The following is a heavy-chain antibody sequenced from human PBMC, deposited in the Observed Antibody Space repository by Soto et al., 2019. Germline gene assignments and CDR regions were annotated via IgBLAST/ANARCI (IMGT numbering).Heavy chain of an antibody. CDR2: IKQDGSET. D-gene: IGHD4-17*01. CDR3: ARDPPHTVTTPYYFDY. J-gene: IGHJ4*02. V-gene: IGHV3-7*01. Sequence: TGGSLRLSCAASGFTFNNYWMNWVRQAPGKGLEWVANIKQDGSETYYVDSVKGQFNVSRDNAKNSLYLQMNNLGVEDTAVYYCARDPPHTVTTPYYFDYWGQGA. CDR1: GFTFNNYW.